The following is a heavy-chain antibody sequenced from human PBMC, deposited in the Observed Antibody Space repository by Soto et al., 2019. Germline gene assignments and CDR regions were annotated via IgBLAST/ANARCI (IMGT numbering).Heavy chain of an antibody. J-gene: IGHJ4*02. CDR2: ISGSGGST. CDR1: GFTFSSYA. Sequence: QPGGSLRLSCAASGFTFSSYAMSWVRQAPGKGLEWVSAISGSGGSTYYADSVKGRFTISRDNSKNTLYLQMNSLRAEDTAVYYCAKDRASDIVVVVAVTGELDFWGQGTLVTVSS. V-gene: IGHV3-23*01. D-gene: IGHD2-15*01. CDR3: AKDRASDIVVVVAVTGELDF.